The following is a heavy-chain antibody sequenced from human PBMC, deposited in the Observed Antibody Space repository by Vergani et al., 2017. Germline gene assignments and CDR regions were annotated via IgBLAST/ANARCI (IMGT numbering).Heavy chain of an antibody. D-gene: IGHD3-10*01. J-gene: IGHJ6*02. V-gene: IGHV4-31*03. CDR1: GGSISSGGYY. CDR2: IYYSGST. Sequence: QVQLQESGPGLVKPSQTLSLTCTVSGGSISSGGYYWSWIRQHPGKGLEWIGYIYYSGSTYYNPSLKSRVTIPVDTSKNQFSLKLSSVTAADTAVYYCARERGMDYYATYGMDVWGQGTTVTVSS. CDR3: ARERGMDYYATYGMDV.